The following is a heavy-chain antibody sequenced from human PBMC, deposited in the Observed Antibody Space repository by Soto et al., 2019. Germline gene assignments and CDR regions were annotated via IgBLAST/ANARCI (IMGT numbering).Heavy chain of an antibody. D-gene: IGHD3-3*01. CDR3: ASGWRVDAFDI. CDR2: IYSGGST. CDR1: GFTVSSSY. J-gene: IGHJ3*02. V-gene: IGHV3-53*04. Sequence: EVQLVESGGGLVQPGGSLRLSCAASGFTVSSSYMSYVRQAPGKGLEWVSVIYSGGSTFYADSMKGRFTISRHNSNNTLYLQMNSLRAEDTAVYYCASGWRVDAFDIWGQGTMVTVSS.